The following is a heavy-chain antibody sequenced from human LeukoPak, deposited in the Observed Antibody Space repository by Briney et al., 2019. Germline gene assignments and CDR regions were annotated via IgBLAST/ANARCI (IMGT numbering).Heavy chain of an antibody. D-gene: IGHD5-12*01. Sequence: PGGSLRLSCAASGFTFSRYWMTWVRQAPGKGLDWLGNINPDGSRINYVDSVKGRFTFSRDNAKNSLFLQMNSLRAEDTAVFYCARDSGYNAFDIWGQGTMVTVSS. V-gene: IGHV3-7*01. CDR1: GFTFSRYW. CDR3: ARDSGYNAFDI. J-gene: IGHJ3*02. CDR2: INPDGSRI.